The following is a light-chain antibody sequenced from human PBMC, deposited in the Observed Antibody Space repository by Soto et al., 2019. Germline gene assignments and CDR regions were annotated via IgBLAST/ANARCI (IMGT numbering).Light chain of an antibody. Sequence: DIQMTQSPSSLSAYVGDRVTITCRASQSISSYLNWYQQKPGKAPNLLIYTTSSLESGVPSRFSGSGSGTDFTLTISSLQPEDVATYFCQQSYSRPRTFGQGTKVEI. CDR3: QQSYSRPRT. CDR1: QSISSY. CDR2: TTS. J-gene: IGKJ1*01. V-gene: IGKV1-39*01.